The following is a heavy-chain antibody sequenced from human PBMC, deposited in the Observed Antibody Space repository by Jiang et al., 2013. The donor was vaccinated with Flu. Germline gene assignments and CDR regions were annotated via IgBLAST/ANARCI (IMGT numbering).Heavy chain of an antibody. CDR1: GGSFSGYY. CDR3: ARGKKRRSSSWYGYYYYGMDV. J-gene: IGHJ6*02. V-gene: IGHV4-34*01. D-gene: IGHD6-13*01. CDR2: INHSGST. Sequence: LLKPSETLSLTCAVYGGSFSGYYWSWIRQPPGKGLEWIGEINHSGSTNYNPSLKSRVTISVDTSKNQFSLKLSSVTAADTAVYYCARGKKRRSSSWYGYYYYGMDVWGQGTTVTVSS.